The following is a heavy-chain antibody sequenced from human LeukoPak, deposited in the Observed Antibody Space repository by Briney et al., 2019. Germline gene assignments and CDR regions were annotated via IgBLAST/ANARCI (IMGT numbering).Heavy chain of an antibody. CDR2: IYYSGST. J-gene: IGHJ6*03. V-gene: IGHV4-59*01. CDR1: GGSISSYY. Sequence: TSETLSLTCTVSGGSISSYYWSWIRQPPGKGLEWIGYIYYSGSTNYNPSLKSRVTISVDTSKNQFSLKLSSVTAADTAVYYCARECGSGSYKGDYYYYMDVWGKGTTVTISS. CDR3: ARECGSGSYKGDYYYYMDV. D-gene: IGHD3-10*01.